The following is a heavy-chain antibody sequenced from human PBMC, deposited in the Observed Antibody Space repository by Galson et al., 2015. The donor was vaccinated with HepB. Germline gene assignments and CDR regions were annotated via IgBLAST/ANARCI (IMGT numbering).Heavy chain of an antibody. CDR1: GFTFSSYA. CDR3: AKGSLGNVLMVYAISNWFDP. CDR2: ISGNGGST. V-gene: IGHV3-23*01. Sequence: SLRLSCAASGFTFSSYAMSWVRQAPGKGLEWVSAISGNGGSTYYADSVKGRFTISRDNSKNTLYLQMNSLRAEDTAVYYCAKGSLGNVLMVYAISNWFDPWGQGTLVTVSS. D-gene: IGHD2-8*01. J-gene: IGHJ5*02.